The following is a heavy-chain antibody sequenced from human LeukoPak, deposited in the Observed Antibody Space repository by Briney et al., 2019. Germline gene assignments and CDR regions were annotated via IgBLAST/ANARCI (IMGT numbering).Heavy chain of an antibody. Sequence: GGSLRLSCAASGFTFSSYEMNWVRQAPGKGLEWVSYISSSGSTIYYSDSVKGRFTISRDNAKNSLYLQMNSLRAEDTAVYYCARDLELQSFYYGMDVWGQGTTVTVSS. CDR1: GFTFSSYE. CDR3: ARDLELQSFYYGMDV. J-gene: IGHJ6*02. CDR2: ISSSGSTI. V-gene: IGHV3-48*03. D-gene: IGHD1-7*01.